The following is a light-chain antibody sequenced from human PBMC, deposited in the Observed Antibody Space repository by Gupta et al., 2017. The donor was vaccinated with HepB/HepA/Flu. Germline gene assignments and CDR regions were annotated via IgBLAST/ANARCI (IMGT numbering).Light chain of an antibody. CDR1: ISDVGGYNY. Sequence: QSALTQPPSASGSPGQSVTISCTGTISDVGGYNYVSWYQQHPGKAPKLMIYDVTKRPSGVPDRFSGSKSGNTASLTVSGLQAEDEADYYCTSYAGSNNLIFGGGTKRTVL. J-gene: IGLJ2*01. CDR3: TSYAGSNNLI. V-gene: IGLV2-8*01. CDR2: DVT.